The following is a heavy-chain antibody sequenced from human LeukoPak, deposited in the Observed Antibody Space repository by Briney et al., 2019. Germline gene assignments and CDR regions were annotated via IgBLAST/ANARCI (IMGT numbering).Heavy chain of an antibody. Sequence: SVKVSCKASGGTFSSYTISWVRQAPGQGLEWMGRIIPILGVANYAQKFQGRVTITADKSTSTAYMELSSLRSEDTAVYYCARVSDSSGNFDYWGQGTLVTVSS. V-gene: IGHV1-69*02. D-gene: IGHD3-22*01. J-gene: IGHJ4*02. CDR1: GGTFSSYT. CDR3: ARVSDSSGNFDY. CDR2: IIPILGVA.